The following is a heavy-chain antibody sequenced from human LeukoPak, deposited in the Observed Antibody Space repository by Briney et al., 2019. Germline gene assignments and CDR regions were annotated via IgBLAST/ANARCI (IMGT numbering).Heavy chain of an antibody. D-gene: IGHD6-6*01. V-gene: IGHV4-39*07. CDR1: GGSISGTSYY. CDR3: ARVQSRPSWFDP. J-gene: IGHJ5*02. Sequence: PSETLSLTCTVSGGSISGTSYYWGWIRQPPGKGLEWIGSIYYSGSTYYNPSLKSRVTISVDTSKNQFSLKLSSVTAADTAVYYCARVQSRPSWFDPWGQGTLVTVSS. CDR2: IYYSGST.